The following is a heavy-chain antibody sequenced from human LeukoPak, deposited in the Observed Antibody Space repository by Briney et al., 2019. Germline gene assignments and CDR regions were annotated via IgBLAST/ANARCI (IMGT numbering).Heavy chain of an antibody. V-gene: IGHV3-23*01. J-gene: IGHJ4*02. D-gene: IGHD3-3*01. CDR1: GFTFSSYG. CDR2: ISDSGAST. Sequence: GGSLRLSCAASGFTFSSYGMNWVRQTPGKGLEWVSSISDSGASTYYADSVKGRFTISRDNSKNTLYLQMNSLRVEDTAVYYCAKGPQLGVRFADYWGQGTLVTVSS. CDR3: AKGPQLGVRFADY.